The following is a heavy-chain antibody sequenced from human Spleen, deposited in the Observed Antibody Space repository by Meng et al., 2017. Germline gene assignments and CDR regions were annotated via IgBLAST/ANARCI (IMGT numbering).Heavy chain of an antibody. Sequence: QVQLQQWGAGLLKPSETLSLTCAVYGDSISTSYYWSWIRQPPGKGLEWIGEIDYDGTTIYNPSLKSRVTMSVDTSKNQFSLRLRSVTAADTAVYYCARGGIAVAGRSVVDYWGQGTLVTVSS. D-gene: IGHD6-19*01. CDR3: ARGGIAVAGRSVVDY. J-gene: IGHJ4*02. CDR2: IDYDGTT. CDR1: GDSISTSYY. V-gene: IGHV4-34*01.